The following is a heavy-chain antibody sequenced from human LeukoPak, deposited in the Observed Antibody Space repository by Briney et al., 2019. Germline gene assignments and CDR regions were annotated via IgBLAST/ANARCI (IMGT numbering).Heavy chain of an antibody. V-gene: IGHV2-5*02. Sequence: ESGPTLVKPTQTLTLTCTFSGFSLYTSGVGVGWIRLPPGKALESLALIYWDDDKRYSPSLKSRLSISKDTSKNQVVLTMTNMDPVDTATYYCVHTPPRSSWYYWGQGTPVTVSS. CDR3: VHTPPRSSWYY. J-gene: IGHJ4*02. CDR1: GFSLYTSGVG. D-gene: IGHD6-13*01. CDR2: IYWDDDK.